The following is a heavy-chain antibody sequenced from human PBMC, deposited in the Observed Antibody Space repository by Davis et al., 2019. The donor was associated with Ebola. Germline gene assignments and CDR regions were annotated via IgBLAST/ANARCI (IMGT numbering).Heavy chain of an antibody. V-gene: IGHV3-9*01. CDR3: VRGNYYYYGMDV. CDR2: ISWNSGSI. J-gene: IGHJ6*02. CDR1: GFTFDDYA. D-gene: IGHD3-10*01. Sequence: SLKISCAASGFTFDDYAMHWVRQAPGKGLEWVSGISWNSGSIGYADSVKGRFTISRDNAKNSLYLQMNSLRAEDTAVYYCVRGNYYYYGMDVWGQGTTVTVSS.